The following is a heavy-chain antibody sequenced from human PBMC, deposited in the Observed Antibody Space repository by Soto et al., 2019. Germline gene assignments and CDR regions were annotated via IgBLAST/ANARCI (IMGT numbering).Heavy chain of an antibody. CDR3: ARAVGQPNGYYYYGMDV. Sequence: SETLSLTCTVSGGSISSSSYYWGWIRQPPGKGLEWIGSIYYSGSTYYNPSLKSRVTISVDTSKNQFSLKLSSVTAADTAVYYCARAVGQPNGYYYYGMDVWGQGTTVTVSS. D-gene: IGHD2-8*01. V-gene: IGHV4-39*07. CDR1: GGSISSSSYY. J-gene: IGHJ6*02. CDR2: IYYSGST.